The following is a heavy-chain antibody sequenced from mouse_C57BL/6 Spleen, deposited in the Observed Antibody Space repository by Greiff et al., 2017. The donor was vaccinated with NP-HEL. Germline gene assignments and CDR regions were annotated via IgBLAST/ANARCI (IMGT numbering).Heavy chain of an antibody. V-gene: IGHV1-42*01. Sequence: EVQLVESGPELVKPGASVKISCKASGYSFTGYYMNWVKQSPEKSLEWIGEINPSTGGTTYNQKFKAKATLTVDKSSSTAYMQLKSLTSEDSAVYYCAREGSSYDGYCVWGQGTTLTVAS. CDR2: INPSTGGT. CDR3: AREGSSYDGYCV. D-gene: IGHD2-3*01. J-gene: IGHJ2*01. CDR1: GYSFTGYY.